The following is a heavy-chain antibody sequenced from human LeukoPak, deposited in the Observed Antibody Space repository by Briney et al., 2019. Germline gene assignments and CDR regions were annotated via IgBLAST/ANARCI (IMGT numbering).Heavy chain of an antibody. CDR3: AIGGDLEWLLN. Sequence: PGGSLRLSCAASGFTVSSNYMSWVRQAPGKGLEWVSVIYSGGSTYYADSVKGRFAISRDNSKNTLYLQMNSLRAEDTAVYYCAIGGDLEWLLNSGQGTLVTVSS. CDR2: IYSGGST. J-gene: IGHJ4*02. CDR1: GFTVSSNY. D-gene: IGHD3-3*01. V-gene: IGHV3-66*01.